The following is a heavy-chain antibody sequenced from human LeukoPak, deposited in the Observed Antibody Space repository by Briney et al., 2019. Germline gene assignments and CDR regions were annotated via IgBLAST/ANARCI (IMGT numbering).Heavy chain of an antibody. D-gene: IGHD2-2*01. CDR3: ARDFTSSRGHWFDP. J-gene: IGHJ5*02. CDR2: IYYSGST. V-gene: IGHV4-30-4*08. Sequence: PSETLSLTCTVSGGSISSGDYYWSWIRQPPGKGLEWIGYIYYSGSTYYNPSLKSRVTISVDTSKNQSSLKLSSVTAADTAVYYCARDFTSSRGHWFDPWGQGTLVTVSS. CDR1: GGSISSGDYY.